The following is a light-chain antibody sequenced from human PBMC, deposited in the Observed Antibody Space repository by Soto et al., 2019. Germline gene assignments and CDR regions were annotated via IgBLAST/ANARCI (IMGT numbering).Light chain of an antibody. CDR2: GVN. CDR1: CRDIGAYDY. V-gene: IGLV2-14*01. Sequence: QSALTQPASVSGSPGQSSTISCTGSCRDIGAYDYVSWYQQHPGKAPKLLIYGVNNRPSGVSYRFSASKSAFTASLTISGLQAEDEAHYYCSSYTTSYFYVFGPGTKVTVL. CDR3: SSYTTSYFYV. J-gene: IGLJ1*01.